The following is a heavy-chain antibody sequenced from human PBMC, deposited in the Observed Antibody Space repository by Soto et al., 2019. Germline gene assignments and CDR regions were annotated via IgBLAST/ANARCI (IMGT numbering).Heavy chain of an antibody. CDR1: GYTFGNYG. CDR3: ARDDEYSGNGMDV. Sequence: QVQLVESGGGEVQPGRALRLSCAASGYTFGNYGMHWDRQAPGKGLEWVAVILNDGSNRYHADSVKDRFTISRDNSKNTLYLQMNSLRAEDTAVYYCARDDEYSGNGMDVWGQGTTVTVS. V-gene: IGHV3-33*01. J-gene: IGHJ6*02. CDR2: ILNDGSNR. D-gene: IGHD3-10*01.